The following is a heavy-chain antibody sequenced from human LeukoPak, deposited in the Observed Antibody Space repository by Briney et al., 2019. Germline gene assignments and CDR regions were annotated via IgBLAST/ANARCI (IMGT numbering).Heavy chain of an antibody. D-gene: IGHD3-22*01. V-gene: IGHV3-43*02. Sequence: GGSLRLSCAASGFTVDVYAMNWVRHAPGKGLEWVGLVSGDGGGTYYADSVKGRFTISSDNSRNSLFLQMSSLRTEDTASYYCAKVGDSSGLVPNYFDYWGQGTLVTVSS. J-gene: IGHJ4*02. CDR1: GFTVDVYA. CDR3: AKVGDSSGLVPNYFDY. CDR2: VSGDGGGT.